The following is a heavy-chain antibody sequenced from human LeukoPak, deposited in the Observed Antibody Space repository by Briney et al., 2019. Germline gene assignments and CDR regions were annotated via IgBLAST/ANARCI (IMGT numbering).Heavy chain of an antibody. CDR1: GGSISSSSYY. CDR2: IYYSGST. J-gene: IGHJ4*02. V-gene: IGHV4-39*01. Sequence: SETLSLTCTVSGGSISSSSYYWGWIRQPPGKGLEWIGSIYYSGSTYYNPSLKSRVTISVDTSKNQFSLKLSSVTAADTAVYYCARRIAARPFDYWGQGTLVTVSS. D-gene: IGHD6-6*01. CDR3: ARRIAARPFDY.